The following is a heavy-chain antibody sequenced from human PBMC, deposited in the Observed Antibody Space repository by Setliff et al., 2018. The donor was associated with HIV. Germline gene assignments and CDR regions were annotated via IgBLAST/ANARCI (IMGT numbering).Heavy chain of an antibody. CDR1: GGSISSSSYY. V-gene: IGHV4-39*07. D-gene: IGHD1-26*01. CDR3: ARDGFGPSGRLLDH. Sequence: TSETLSLTCTVSGGSISSSSYYWGWIRQPPGKGLEWIGNIYSGGTTCYNSSLRSRVTISVDMSKNQFSLSLISVTAADTAVYFCARDGFGPSGRLLDHWGQGTLVTVSS. J-gene: IGHJ4*01. CDR2: IYSGGTT.